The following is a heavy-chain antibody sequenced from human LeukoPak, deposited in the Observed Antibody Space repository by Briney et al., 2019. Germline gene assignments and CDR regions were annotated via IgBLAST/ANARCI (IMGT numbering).Heavy chain of an antibody. J-gene: IGHJ4*02. CDR3: ATAGQETYYDFWSGYNY. V-gene: IGHV1-24*01. Sequence: ASVKVSCKVSGYTLTELSMHWVRQAPGKGLEWMGGFDPEDGETIYAQKFKGRVTMTEDTSTDTDYMELSSLRSEDTAVYYCATAGQETYYDFWSGYNYWGQGTLVTVSS. D-gene: IGHD3-3*01. CDR1: GYTLTELS. CDR2: FDPEDGET.